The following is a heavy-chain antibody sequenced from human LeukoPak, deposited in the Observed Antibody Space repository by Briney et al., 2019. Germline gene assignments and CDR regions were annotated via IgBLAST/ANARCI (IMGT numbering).Heavy chain of an antibody. CDR2: ISSSNSYI. CDR1: GFTFSSYA. J-gene: IGHJ4*02. D-gene: IGHD3-10*01. CDR3: ARDLGHGSGSYYVPFDY. V-gene: IGHV3-21*06. Sequence: PGGSLRLSCAASGFTFSSYAMSWVRQAPGKGLEWVSSISSSNSYIYYADSVKGRFTISRDNAKNSLYLQMNSLRAEDTAVYYCARDLGHGSGSYYVPFDYWGQGTLVTVSS.